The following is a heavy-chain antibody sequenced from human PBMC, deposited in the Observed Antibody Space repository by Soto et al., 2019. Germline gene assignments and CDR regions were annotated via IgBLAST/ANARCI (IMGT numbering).Heavy chain of an antibody. CDR3: AKDSSSWRAHTYYYYYMDV. Sequence: GGSLRLSCAASGFTFDDYAMHWVRQAPGKGLEWVSGISWNSGSIGYADSVKGRFTISRDNAKNSLYLQMNSLRAEDTALYYCAKDSSSWRAHTYYYYYMDVWGKGTTVTVSS. D-gene: IGHD6-13*01. V-gene: IGHV3-9*01. CDR1: GFTFDDYA. J-gene: IGHJ6*03. CDR2: ISWNSGSI.